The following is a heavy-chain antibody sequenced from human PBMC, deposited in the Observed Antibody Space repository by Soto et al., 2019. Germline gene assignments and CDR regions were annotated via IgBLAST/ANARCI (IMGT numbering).Heavy chain of an antibody. J-gene: IGHJ6*02. CDR1: GGSISSYY. V-gene: IGHV4-59*01. CDR2: IYYNGST. Sequence: SETLSLTCTVSGGSISSYYWSWIRQPPWKGLEWIGYIYYNGSTNYNPSLKSRVTISVDTSKNQFSLKLSSVTAADTAVYYCARDRPARASGYPLSPPYYYYVMDVWGQGTTVTVSS. CDR3: ARDRPARASGYPLSPPYYYYVMDV. D-gene: IGHD5-12*01.